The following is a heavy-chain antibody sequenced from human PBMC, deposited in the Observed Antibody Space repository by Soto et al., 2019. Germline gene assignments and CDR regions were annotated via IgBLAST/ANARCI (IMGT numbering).Heavy chain of an antibody. CDR2: SITSLGEA. Sequence: QVQPVQSGAEVKKPGSSVRVSCKTSGGTSNSVSWVRQAPGQGLEWMGRSITSLGEATYAQKFQGRVTITADRSTNTVYMDLTSLRSEDTAVYFCARGGGLYYIDYWVQGTLVTVSA. CDR3: ARGGGLYYIDY. CDR1: GGTSNS. D-gene: IGHD3-16*01. J-gene: IGHJ4*02. V-gene: IGHV1-69*08.